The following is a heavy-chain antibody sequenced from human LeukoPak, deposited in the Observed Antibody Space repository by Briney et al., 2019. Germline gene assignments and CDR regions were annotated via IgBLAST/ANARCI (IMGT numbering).Heavy chain of an antibody. D-gene: IGHD3-10*01. CDR2: ISYDGSNK. J-gene: IGHJ4*02. V-gene: IGHV3-30*03. CDR1: GFTFSSYG. Sequence: GGSLRLSCAASGFTFSSYGMSWVRQAPGKGLEWVAVISYDGSNKYYADSVKGRFTISRDNSKNTLYLQMNSLRAEDTAVYYCAVGLGYWGQGTLVTVSS. CDR3: AVGLGY.